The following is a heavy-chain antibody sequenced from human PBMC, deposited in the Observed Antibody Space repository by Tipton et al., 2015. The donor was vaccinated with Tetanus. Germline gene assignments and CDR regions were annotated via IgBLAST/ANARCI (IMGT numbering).Heavy chain of an antibody. CDR3: ARQLWGYWFDP. CDR1: GGSISTYY. Sequence: TLSLTCTVSGGSISTYYWNWIRQPPGKGLEWIGYIDYGGSTNYNPSLKSRVSISVDTSKNQFSLRLSSVTATDTAVYYCARQLWGYWFDPWGQGTRVTVSS. J-gene: IGHJ5*02. CDR2: IDYGGST. D-gene: IGHD7-27*01. V-gene: IGHV4-59*08.